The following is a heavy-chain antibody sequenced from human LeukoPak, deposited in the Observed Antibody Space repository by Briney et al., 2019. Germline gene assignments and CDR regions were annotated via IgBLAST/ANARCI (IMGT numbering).Heavy chain of an antibody. CDR3: AREMQDYYDSSGYRHPYFDY. CDR2: IIPIFGTA. CDR1: GGTFSSYA. V-gene: IGHV1-69*06. J-gene: IGHJ4*02. Sequence: ASVKVSCKASGGTFSSYAISWVRQAPGQGLEWMGGIIPIFGTANYAQKFQGRVTITADKSTSTAYMELSSLRSEDTAVYYCAREMQDYYDSSGYRHPYFDYWGQGTLVTVSS. D-gene: IGHD3-22*01.